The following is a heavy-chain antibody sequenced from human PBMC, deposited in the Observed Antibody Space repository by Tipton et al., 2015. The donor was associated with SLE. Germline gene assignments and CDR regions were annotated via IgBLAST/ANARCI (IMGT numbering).Heavy chain of an antibody. CDR2: ISSSGSTM. V-gene: IGHV3-48*01. D-gene: IGHD6-19*01. Sequence: QLVQSGAEVRKSGSSVRVSCEASGGTFSSYSMNWVRQAPGKGLEWVSYISSSGSTMYYADSVKGRFTISRDNARTTLYLQMNSLRAEDTAVYYCVRKAELGGGWYFDYWGQGNLVTVSS. CDR1: GGTFSSYS. J-gene: IGHJ4*02. CDR3: VRKAELGGGWYFDY.